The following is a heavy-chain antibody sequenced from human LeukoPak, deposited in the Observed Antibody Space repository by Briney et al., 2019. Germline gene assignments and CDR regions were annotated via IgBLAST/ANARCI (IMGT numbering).Heavy chain of an antibody. D-gene: IGHD3-3*01. J-gene: IGHJ4*02. CDR2: IYYSGST. CDR3: ARGEDDFWSGYLFDY. V-gene: IGHV4-59*08. Sequence: SETLSLTCTVSGGSISSYYWSWIRQPPGKGLEWIGYIYYSGSTNYNPSLKSQVTISVDTSKNQFSLKLSSVTAADTAVYYCARGEDDFWSGYLFDYWGQGTLVTVSS. CDR1: GGSISSYY.